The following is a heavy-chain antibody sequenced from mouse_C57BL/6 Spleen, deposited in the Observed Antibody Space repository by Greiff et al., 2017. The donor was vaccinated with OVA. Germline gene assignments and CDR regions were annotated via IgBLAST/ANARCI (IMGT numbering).Heavy chain of an antibody. CDR1: GFNIKNTY. V-gene: IGHV14-3*01. CDR2: IDPANGNT. D-gene: IGHD1-1*01. J-gene: IGHJ4*01. Sequence: EVQLQESVAELVRPGASVKLSCTASGFNIKNTYMHWVKQRPEQGLEWIGRIDPANGNTKYAPKFQGKATITADTSSNTAYLQLSSLTSEDTAIYYCESGLDYYGSRGNIYGMDYWGQGTSVTVSS. CDR3: ESGLDYYGSRGNIYGMDY.